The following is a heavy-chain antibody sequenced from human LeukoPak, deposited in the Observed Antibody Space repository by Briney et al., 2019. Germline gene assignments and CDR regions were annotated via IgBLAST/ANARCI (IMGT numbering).Heavy chain of an antibody. V-gene: IGHV3-21*01. CDR3: ARDNDLLRYFDWPLDY. CDR2: IGIDTITI. CDR1: GFTFSNYW. J-gene: IGHJ4*02. Sequence: GGSLRLSCAASGFTFSNYWMTWVRQAPGKGLEWVSSIGIDTITIYYADSVKGRFTISRDNAKNSLYLQMNSLRAEDTAVYYCARDNDLLRYFDWPLDYWGQGTLVTVSS. D-gene: IGHD3-9*01.